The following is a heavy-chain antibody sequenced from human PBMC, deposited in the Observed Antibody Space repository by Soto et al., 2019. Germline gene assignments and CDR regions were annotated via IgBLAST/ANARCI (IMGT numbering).Heavy chain of an antibody. CDR2: LYWDDDK. CDR3: AHRRVRDCSGDHFDS. J-gene: IGHJ4*02. V-gene: IGHV2-5*02. D-gene: IGHD6-19*01. CDR1: GFSLNTNAVG. Sequence: QITLKESGPTLVKPTQTLTLTCTFSGFSLNTNAVGVAWIRQPPGKALEWLALLYWDDDKRYSPSLKSRLTITTDTSKIQVVLTMTNMDPEDTATYYCAHRRVRDCSGDHFDSWGQGTLVTVSS.